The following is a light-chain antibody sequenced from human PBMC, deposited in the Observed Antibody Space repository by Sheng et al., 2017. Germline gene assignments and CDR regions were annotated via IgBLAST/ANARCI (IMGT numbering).Light chain of an antibody. CDR2: DDS. CDR1: NIGSKS. V-gene: IGLV3-21*02. Sequence: SYVLTQPPSVSVAPGQTARITCGGNNIGSKSVHWYQQKPGQAPVLVVYDDSDRPSGIPDRFSASKSGTSASLAISGLQADDEADYYCQSFDNSLSSLIFGGGTKLTVL. CDR3: QSFDNSLSSLI. J-gene: IGLJ2*01.